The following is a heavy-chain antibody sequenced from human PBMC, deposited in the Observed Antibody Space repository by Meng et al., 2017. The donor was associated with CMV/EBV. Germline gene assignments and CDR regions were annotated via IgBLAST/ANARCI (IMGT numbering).Heavy chain of an antibody. J-gene: IGHJ6*02. CDR2: IYSGGSST. CDR1: GFTFSSYV. D-gene: IGHD4-11*01. Sequence: GGSLRLSCAASGFTFSSYVMSWVRQAPGKGLEWVSVIYSGGSSTYYADSVKGRFTISRDNSKNTLYLQMNSLRAEDTAVYYCAKDLVIPLYSTPYYYGMDVWGQGTTVTVSS. CDR3: AKDLVIPLYSTPYYYGMDV. V-gene: IGHV3-23*03.